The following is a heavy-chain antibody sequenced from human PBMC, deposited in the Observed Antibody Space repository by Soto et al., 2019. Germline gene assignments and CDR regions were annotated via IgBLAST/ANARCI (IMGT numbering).Heavy chain of an antibody. CDR3: ARSGSAYSQYYFDY. V-gene: IGHV4-38-2*01. J-gene: IGHJ4*02. CDR1: SYVIESGHY. CDR2: IYDSGTT. Sequence: PSETLSLTCVVSSYVIESGHYWGWVRQPPGKGLEWVGSIYDSGTTYYNPSLRSRVTISADTSKNQFSLRLTSVTAADTAVYYCARSGSAYSQYYFDYWGPGTLVTVSS. D-gene: IGHD3-22*01.